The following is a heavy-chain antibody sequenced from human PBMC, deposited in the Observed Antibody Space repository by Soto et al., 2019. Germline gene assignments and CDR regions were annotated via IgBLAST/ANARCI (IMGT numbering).Heavy chain of an antibody. J-gene: IGHJ3*02. CDR3: ARTYTDAFDI. Sequence: SVTLALTFSRCGRSICGSYWSWIRQPPGKGLEWIGYFHYSRSTNYNPSLKSRVTIPVDTSKNQFSLNLSSVTAADTAVYYCARTYTDAFDIWGQGTMVS. D-gene: IGHD2-2*02. V-gene: IGHV4-59*01. CDR2: FHYSRST. CDR1: GRSICGSY.